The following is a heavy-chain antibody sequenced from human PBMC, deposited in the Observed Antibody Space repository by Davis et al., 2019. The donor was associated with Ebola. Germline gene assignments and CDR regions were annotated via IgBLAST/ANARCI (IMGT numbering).Heavy chain of an antibody. V-gene: IGHV5-51*01. CDR3: ARRNYFGSGTQYSHFDY. Sequence: GESLKISCDASGYTFANCWIGWVRQMPGKGLEWMGNVHPGDSETRYSPSFRGQVTISADKSINTAYLQWSNLKASDTAIYYCARRNYFGSGTQYSHFDYWGQGVLVTVSS. CDR2: VHPGDSET. J-gene: IGHJ4*02. CDR1: GYTFANCW. D-gene: IGHD3-10*01.